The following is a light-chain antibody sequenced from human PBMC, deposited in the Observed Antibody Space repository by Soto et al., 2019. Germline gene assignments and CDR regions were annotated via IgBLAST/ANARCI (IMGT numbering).Light chain of an antibody. Sequence: QSALTQPPSASGSPGQSVTISCTGTSNDVGGYNYVSWYQQHPGKAPKLMIYEVSKRPSGVPDRFSGSKSGNTASLTVSGLQAEDEADYYCSSYAGSHNWVFGGGTKLTVL. V-gene: IGLV2-8*01. CDR3: SSYAGSHNWV. CDR2: EVS. CDR1: SNDVGGYNY. J-gene: IGLJ3*02.